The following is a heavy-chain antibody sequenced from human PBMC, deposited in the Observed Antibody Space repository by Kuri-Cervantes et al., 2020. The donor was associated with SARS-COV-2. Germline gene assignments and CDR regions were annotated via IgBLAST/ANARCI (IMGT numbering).Heavy chain of an antibody. CDR3: AADRAAGYYYYMDV. D-gene: IGHD2-15*01. CDR1: GGTFSTDG. V-gene: IGHV1-58*02. CDR2: IVVGSGNT. J-gene: IGHJ6*03. Sequence: SVKVSCKASGGTFSTDGITWVRQARGQRLEWIGWIVVGSGNTNYAQKFQERVTITRDMSTSTAYMELSSLRSEDTAVYYCAADRAAGYYYYMDVWGKGTTVTVSS.